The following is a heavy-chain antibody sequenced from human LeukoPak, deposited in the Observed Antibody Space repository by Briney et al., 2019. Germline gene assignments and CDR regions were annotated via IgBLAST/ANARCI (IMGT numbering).Heavy chain of an antibody. CDR3: ARLRWLLAYFDY. Sequence: SETLSLTCAVDGGSFTGYYCSWIRQPPGKWLEWIGEINHSGSTNYNPSLKSRVTISVDTSKNQFSLKPSSVTAADAAVYYCARLRWLLAYFDYWGQGTLVTVSS. CDR2: INHSGST. CDR1: GGSFTGYY. J-gene: IGHJ4*02. D-gene: IGHD6-19*01. V-gene: IGHV4-34*01.